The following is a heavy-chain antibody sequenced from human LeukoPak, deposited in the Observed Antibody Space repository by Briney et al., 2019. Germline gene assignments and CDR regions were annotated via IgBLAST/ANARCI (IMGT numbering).Heavy chain of an antibody. CDR2: IRYVGSNK. CDR1: GFTFSSYG. J-gene: IGHJ4*02. CDR3: AKEEYYYDSSSGFDY. V-gene: IGHV3-30*02. D-gene: IGHD3-22*01. Sequence: PGRSLRLSCAASGFTFSSYGMHWVRQAPGKGLEWVAFIRYVGSNKYYADSVKGRFTISRDNSKNTLYLQMNSLRAEDTAVYYCAKEEYYYDSSSGFDYWGQGTLVTVSS.